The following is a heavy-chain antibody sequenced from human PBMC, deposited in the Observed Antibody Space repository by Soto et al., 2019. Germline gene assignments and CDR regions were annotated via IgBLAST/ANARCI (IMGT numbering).Heavy chain of an antibody. CDR2: IYTSGST. Sequence: ASETLSLTCTVSGGSISSYYWSWIRKPAGKGLEWIGRIYTSGSTNYNPSLKSRVTMSVDTSKNQFSLKLSSVTAADTAVYYCAREARYYDTTVGGDYYGMDVWGQGTTVTVSS. D-gene: IGHD3-22*01. V-gene: IGHV4-4*07. CDR1: GGSISSYY. J-gene: IGHJ6*02. CDR3: AREARYYDTTVGGDYYGMDV.